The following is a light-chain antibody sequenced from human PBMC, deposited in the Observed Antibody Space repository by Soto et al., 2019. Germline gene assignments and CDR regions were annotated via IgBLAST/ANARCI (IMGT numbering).Light chain of an antibody. CDR3: QHYNSYSEA. J-gene: IGKJ1*01. V-gene: IGKV1-5*03. CDR2: KAS. CDR1: QTISSR. Sequence: DIQMTQSPSTLSGSVGDRVTITCRASQTISSRLAWYQQKPGKAPKLLIYKASTLKSGVPSRFSGSGSGTEFTLTISSLQPDDFATYYCQHYNSYSEAFGQGTQVDI.